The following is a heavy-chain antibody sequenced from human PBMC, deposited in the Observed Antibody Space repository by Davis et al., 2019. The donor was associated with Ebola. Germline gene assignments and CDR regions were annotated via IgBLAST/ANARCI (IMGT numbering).Heavy chain of an antibody. D-gene: IGHD6-13*01. CDR2: INHSGST. V-gene: IGHV4-34*01. CDR1: GGSFNGYY. J-gene: IGHJ4*02. Sequence: PSETLSLTCAVYGGSFNGYYWSWIRQPPGKGLEWIGEINHSGSTNYNPSLKSRVTISVDTSKNQFSLKLSSVTAADTAVYYCARNPAAAIYWGQGTLVTVSS. CDR3: ARNPAAAIY.